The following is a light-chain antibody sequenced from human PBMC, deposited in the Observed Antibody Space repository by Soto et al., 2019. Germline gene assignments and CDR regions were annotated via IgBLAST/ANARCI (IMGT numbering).Light chain of an antibody. CDR2: EVS. V-gene: IGLV2-14*01. J-gene: IGLJ3*02. CDR1: SSDVGGYNY. Sequence: QSVLTQPASVSGSPGQSITISCTGTSSDVGGYNYVSWYQQHPGKAPKLMIYEVSNRPSGVSNRFSGSKSGNTASLTISGLRSEDEADYYCAAWDDSLSAWVFGGGTKLTVL. CDR3: AAWDDSLSAWV.